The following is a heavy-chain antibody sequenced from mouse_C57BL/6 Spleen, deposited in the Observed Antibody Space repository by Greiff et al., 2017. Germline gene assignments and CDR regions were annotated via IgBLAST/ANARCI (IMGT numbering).Heavy chain of an antibody. CDR2: IDPANGNT. J-gene: IGHJ1*03. D-gene: IGHD2-4*01. Sequence: EVMLVESVAELVRPGASVKLSCTASGFNIKNTYMHWVKQRPEQGLEWIGRIDPANGNTKYAPKFQGKATITADTSSNTAYLQRSSLTSEDTAIYYCARGGDYDWYFDVWGTGTTVTVSS. V-gene: IGHV14-3*01. CDR3: ARGGDYDWYFDV. CDR1: GFNIKNTY.